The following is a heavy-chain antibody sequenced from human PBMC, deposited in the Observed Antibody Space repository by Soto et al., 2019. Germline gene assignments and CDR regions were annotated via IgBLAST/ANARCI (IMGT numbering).Heavy chain of an antibody. V-gene: IGHV1-18*01. CDR1: GYTFTRYG. D-gene: IGHD2-8*01. Sequence: ASVKVSCKASGYTFTRYGISWVRQAPGQGLEWMGWISGYNGDTNYAQKFQGRVSMILDTSTGTAYMELRSLTSDDTAIYYCAKNGQPPYYYYGLDVWGQGTKVTVSS. CDR3: AKNGQPPYYYYGLDV. CDR2: ISGYNGDT. J-gene: IGHJ6*02.